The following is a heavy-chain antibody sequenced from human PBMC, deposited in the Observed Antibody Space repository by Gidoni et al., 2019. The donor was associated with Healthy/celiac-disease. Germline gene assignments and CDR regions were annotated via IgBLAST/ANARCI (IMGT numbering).Heavy chain of an antibody. CDR2: ISYDGSNK. D-gene: IGHD6-19*01. V-gene: IGHV3-30*04. Sequence: QVQLVESGGGVVQPGRSLRLSCAASGFTFSSYAMHWVRQAPGKGLEWVAVISYDGSNKYYADSVKGRFTISRDNSKNTLYLQMNSLRAEDTAVYYCARAPGGYSSGWYRDWGQGTLVTVSS. CDR3: ARAPGGYSSGWYRD. CDR1: GFTFSSYA. J-gene: IGHJ4*02.